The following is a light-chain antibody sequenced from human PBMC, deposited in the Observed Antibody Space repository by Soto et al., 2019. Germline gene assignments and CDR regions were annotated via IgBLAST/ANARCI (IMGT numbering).Light chain of an antibody. CDR3: QQYYQYPRT. CDR1: QEISPF. J-gene: IGKJ1*01. V-gene: IGKV1-8*01. Sequence: AIRVTQSPSPISASTGDRVTITCRASQEISPFLAWYQQRPGKAPNLLLYASSTLKSGVPSRFSGSGSGTDFTLTISNLQSEDSATYFCQQYYQYPRTFGQGTKVEIK. CDR2: ASS.